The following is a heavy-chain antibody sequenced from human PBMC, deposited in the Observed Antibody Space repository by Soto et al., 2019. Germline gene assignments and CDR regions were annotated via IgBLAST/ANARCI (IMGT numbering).Heavy chain of an antibody. CDR2: VNPSDGRA. CDR1: GYRLSNYY. J-gene: IGHJ4*02. V-gene: IGHV1-46*01. D-gene: IGHD5-12*01. Sequence: QVDLVQSGAEVKKPGASVKMSCKSSGYRLSNYYMHWVRQAPGQGLEWMGIVNPSDGRANYARKFQGRVTMTCDTSTTTLYMEVNSLRSDDTAIYYCARAELIVAGQAFDSWGQGTLVTVSS. CDR3: ARAELIVAGQAFDS.